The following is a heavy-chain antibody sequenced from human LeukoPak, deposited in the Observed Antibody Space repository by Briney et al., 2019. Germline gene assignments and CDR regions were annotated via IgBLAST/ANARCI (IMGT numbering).Heavy chain of an antibody. CDR2: ISAYNGNT. CDR1: GYTFTSYG. Sequence: GASVTVSCKASGYTFTSYGISWVRQAPGQGLEWVGCISAYNGNTNYAQKLQGRVTMSPDPDTSTAYMELRSLRSDDTAVYYCAREVRYRNYYDFWSGYYTGFDYWGQGTLVTVSS. CDR3: AREVRYRNYYDFWSGYYTGFDY. D-gene: IGHD3-3*01. J-gene: IGHJ4*02. V-gene: IGHV1-18*01.